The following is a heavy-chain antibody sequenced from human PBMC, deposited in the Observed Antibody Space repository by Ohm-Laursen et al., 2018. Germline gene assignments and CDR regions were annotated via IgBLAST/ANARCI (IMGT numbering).Heavy chain of an antibody. CDR1: GYTFTNYY. CDR3: ATRRGTIWDPYGMDV. D-gene: IGHD1-1*01. CDR2: INTGGGST. J-gene: IGHJ6*02. Sequence: ASVKVSCKVSGYTFTNYYMHWVRQAPGQGLEWMGIINTGGGSTSHAQKFQGRLTMTRDTSTSTVYMELSSLRSEGTAVYYCATRRGTIWDPYGMDVWGQGTTVTVSS. V-gene: IGHV1-46*01.